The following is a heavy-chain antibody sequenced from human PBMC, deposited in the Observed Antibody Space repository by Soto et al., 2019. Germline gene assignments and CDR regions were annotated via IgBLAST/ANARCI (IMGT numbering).Heavy chain of an antibody. D-gene: IGHD3-22*01. CDR3: AIDMYLAHHSRCYLVDN. J-gene: IGHJ4*02. Sequence: EVQLLESGGVLIQPGGSLRLSCAASGFTFNIYAMTWVRQAPGQGLEWVSAISRYGDITYYADSVAGRISISRDNPMTTLDLQMNSLRPEPTAVYYRAIDMYLAHHSRCYLVDNGGQGNRVTVSS. CDR1: GFTFNIYA. CDR2: ISRYGDIT. V-gene: IGHV3-23*01.